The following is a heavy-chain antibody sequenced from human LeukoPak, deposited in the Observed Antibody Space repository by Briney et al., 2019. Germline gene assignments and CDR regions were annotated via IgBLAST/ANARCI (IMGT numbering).Heavy chain of an antibody. CDR1: GYTFTSYD. CDR2: MNPNSGNT. Sequence: ASVKVSCKASGYTFTSYDINWVRQATGQGLEWMGWMNPNSGNTGYAQKFQGRVTITRNTSISTAYMELSSLRSEDTAVYYCARAGYCGGDCYSGAFDIWGQGTMVTVSS. D-gene: IGHD2-21*02. V-gene: IGHV1-8*03. J-gene: IGHJ3*02. CDR3: ARAGYCGGDCYSGAFDI.